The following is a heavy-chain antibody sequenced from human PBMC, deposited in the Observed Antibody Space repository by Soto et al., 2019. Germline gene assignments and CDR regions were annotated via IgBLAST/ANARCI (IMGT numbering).Heavy chain of an antibody. D-gene: IGHD1-1*01. V-gene: IGHV1-3*01. CDR3: ARDGQLGHNWFDP. J-gene: IGHJ5*02. Sequence: ASVKVSCKASGYTFTSYAMHWVRQAPGQRLEWMGWINAGNANTKYSQKFQGRVTITRDTSASTVYMELSSLRSEDTAVYYCARDGQLGHNWFDPWGQGTLVTV. CDR2: INAGNANT. CDR1: GYTFTSYA.